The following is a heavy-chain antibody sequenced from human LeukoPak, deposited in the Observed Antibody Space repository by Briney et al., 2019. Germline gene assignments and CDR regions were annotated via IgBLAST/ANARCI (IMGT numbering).Heavy chain of an antibody. CDR3: ARQPYSSSALYFDY. CDR1: GGSISSSSYY. D-gene: IGHD6-19*01. CDR2: INYSGST. J-gene: IGHJ4*02. Sequence: PSETLSLTCTVSGGSISSSSYYWGWIRQPPGKGLEWIESINYSGSTYYNPSLKSRVTISVDTSKNQFSLKLSSVTAADTAVYHCARQPYSSSALYFDYWGQGTLVTVSS. V-gene: IGHV4-39*01.